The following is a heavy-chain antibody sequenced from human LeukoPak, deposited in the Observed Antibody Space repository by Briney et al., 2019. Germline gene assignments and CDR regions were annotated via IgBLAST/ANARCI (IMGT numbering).Heavy chain of an antibody. J-gene: IGHJ3*01. CDR2: ISSSSSYI. D-gene: IGHD3-10*02. CDR1: GFTFSSYE. CDR3: AKFFTGEYVRAFDV. V-gene: IGHV3-21*01. Sequence: GGSLRLSCAASGFTFSSYEMNWVRQAPGKGLEWVSSISSSSSYIYYADSVKGRFTISRDNSKNTLYLQMNSLRAEDTAVYYCAKFFTGEYVRAFDVWGQGTMVTVSS.